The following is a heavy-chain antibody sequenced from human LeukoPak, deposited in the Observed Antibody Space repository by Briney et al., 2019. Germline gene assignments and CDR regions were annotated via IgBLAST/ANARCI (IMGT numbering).Heavy chain of an antibody. CDR1: GGSISSYY. V-gene: IGHV4-34*01. CDR3: ARVVGATHFDY. Sequence: SETLSLTCTVPGGSISSYYWSWIRQPPGKGLEWIGEINHSGSTNYNPSLKSRVTISVDTSKNQFSLKLTSVTAADTAVYYCARVVGATHFDYWGQGTLVTVSS. J-gene: IGHJ4*02. D-gene: IGHD1-26*01. CDR2: INHSGST.